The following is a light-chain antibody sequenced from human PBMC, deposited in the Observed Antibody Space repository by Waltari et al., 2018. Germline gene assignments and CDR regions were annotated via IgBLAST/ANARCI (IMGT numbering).Light chain of an antibody. J-gene: IGKJ1*01. CDR3: QQYNDWPRT. CDR2: GAS. CDR1: QSVSTK. Sequence: EIVMTQSPAILSASPGESATLSCRASQSVSTKLAWYQQKPGQAPRLLIYGASTRATGIPDRFSGSGSGTEFTLTISSLQSEDFVVYSCQQYNDWPRTFGQGTKVEIK. V-gene: IGKV3-15*01.